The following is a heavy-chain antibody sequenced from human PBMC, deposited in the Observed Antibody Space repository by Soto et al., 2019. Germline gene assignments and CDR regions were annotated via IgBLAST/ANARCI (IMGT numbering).Heavy chain of an antibody. CDR2: IYKNGST. D-gene: IGHD3-3*01. V-gene: IGHV4-31*03. Sequence: SETLSLTCTVSGGSISSGGYYWSWIRQHPGKGLEWIGYIYKNGSTYYNTSLKSRVTISVDTSKNQFSLKLSSVTAADTAFYFCAAGLEWLFTLDYWGQGTLVSVSS. CDR3: AAGLEWLFTLDY. J-gene: IGHJ4*02. CDR1: GGSISSGGYY.